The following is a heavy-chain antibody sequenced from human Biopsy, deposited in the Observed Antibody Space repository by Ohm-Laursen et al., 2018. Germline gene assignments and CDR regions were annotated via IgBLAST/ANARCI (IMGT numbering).Heavy chain of an antibody. V-gene: IGHV1-69*10. CDR2: IIPIPNVA. J-gene: IGHJ5*02. CDR3: ARGEGSSWFDP. Sequence: SVKVSCKASGDSFTSYAIGWVRQAPGQGLEWMGGIIPIPNVATYAQKFQGRITITADESTSTAYMELSSLTSDDTAVYFCARGEGSSWFDPWGHGILVTVSS. D-gene: IGHD1-26*01. CDR1: GDSFTSYA.